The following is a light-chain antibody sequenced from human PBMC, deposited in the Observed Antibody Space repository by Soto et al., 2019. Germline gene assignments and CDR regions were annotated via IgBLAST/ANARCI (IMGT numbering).Light chain of an antibody. Sequence: EIVMTQSPPTLSVSPGERATLSCRASQSVSSNLAWFQQKPGQAPRRLIYGAYSRAAGVPGTFSGSGSGTDFTLIIIGLQYEDFSVYSCQQYKNWSVTFSQGTRVQSK. J-gene: IGKJ1*01. CDR1: QSVSSN. V-gene: IGKV3-15*01. CDR3: QQYKNWSVT. CDR2: GAY.